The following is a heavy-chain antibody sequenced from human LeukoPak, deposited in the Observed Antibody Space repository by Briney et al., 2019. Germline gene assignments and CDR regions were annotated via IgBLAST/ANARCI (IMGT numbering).Heavy chain of an antibody. CDR2: ISSSGSTI. CDR1: GFTFSDYY. CDR3: ARGPQGYDSSGYYV. J-gene: IGHJ4*02. D-gene: IGHD3-22*01. Sequence: PGGSLRLSCAASGFTFSDYYMGWIRQAPGKGLEWVSYISSSGSTIYYADSVKGRFTISRDNAKNSLYLQMNSLRAEDAAVYYCARGPQGYDSSGYYVWGQGTLVTVSS. V-gene: IGHV3-11*01.